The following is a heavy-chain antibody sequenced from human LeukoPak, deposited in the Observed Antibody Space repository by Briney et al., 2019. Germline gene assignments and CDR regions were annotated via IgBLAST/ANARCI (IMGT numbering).Heavy chain of an antibody. CDR3: ARGSGWYYFDY. Sequence: PSETLSLTCTVSGGSISNYYWSWIRQPPGKGLEWIGYIFHSGSTNYNPSLKSRLTISVDTSKNQFSLKLSSVTAADTAVYYCARGSGWYYFDYWGQGTLVTVSS. J-gene: IGHJ4*02. CDR2: IFHSGST. CDR1: GGSISNYY. D-gene: IGHD6-19*01. V-gene: IGHV4-59*01.